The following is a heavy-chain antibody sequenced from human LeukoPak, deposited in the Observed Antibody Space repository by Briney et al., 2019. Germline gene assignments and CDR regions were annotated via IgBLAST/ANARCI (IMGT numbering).Heavy chain of an antibody. CDR3: ARRLRQNLFDP. D-gene: IGHD4-17*01. V-gene: IGHV4-59*08. CDR2: IYYSGSS. CDR1: GVSISSDY. Sequence: SETLSLTYTVSGVSISSDYRSWIRLPPGKGLEWIGYIYYSGSSNYNPSLKSRVTMSVDTSKNQFSLKLTSVTAADTAVYYCARRLRQNLFDPWGQGTLVTFSS. J-gene: IGHJ5*02.